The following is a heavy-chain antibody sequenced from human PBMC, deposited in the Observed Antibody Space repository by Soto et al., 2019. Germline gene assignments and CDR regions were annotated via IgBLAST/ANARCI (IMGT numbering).Heavy chain of an antibody. D-gene: IGHD2-21*01. J-gene: IGHJ6*02. CDR3: AKQNEGGNTAYHFYSYGVDV. CDR1: GGSIITSSDY. CDR2: IYYSGSA. V-gene: IGHV4-39*01. Sequence: QLQLQESGPGLVKPSETLSLTCTVSGGSIITSSDYWGWIRQSPGKGLEWIGIIYYSGSAYYNPSLKSLVTISVDTSTNQFSLKVSSVTAADTAVYYCAKQNEGGNTAYHFYSYGVDVWGQGTTVTVSS.